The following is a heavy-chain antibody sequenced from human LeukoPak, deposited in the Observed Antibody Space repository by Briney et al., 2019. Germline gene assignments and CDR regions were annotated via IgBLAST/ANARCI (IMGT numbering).Heavy chain of an antibody. V-gene: IGHV1-18*01. CDR3: ARALLGRETGTYYYGSGSPDFDY. CDR2: ISAYNGNT. Sequence: PGASVKVSCKASGYTFTSYGISWVRQAPGQGLEWMGWISAYNGNTNYAQKLQGRVTMTTDTSTSTAYMELRSLRSDDTAVYYCARALLGRETGTYYYGSGSPDFDYWGQGTLVTVSS. D-gene: IGHD3-10*01. CDR1: GYTFTSYG. J-gene: IGHJ4*02.